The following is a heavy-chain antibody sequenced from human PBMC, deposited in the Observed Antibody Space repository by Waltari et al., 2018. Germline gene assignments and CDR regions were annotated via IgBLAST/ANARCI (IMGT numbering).Heavy chain of an antibody. CDR1: GLPFGNYE. CDR2: ISSGASTI. J-gene: IGHJ4*02. CDR3: ARGEGGANEY. Sequence: EVQLVESGGGLVQPGGSLRLFFAASGLPFGNYEMNWVRQAPGKGLEWVSYISSGASTIYYADSVKGRFTISRDNAKNSVYLQMDSLRVEDTAIYYCARGEGGANEYWGQGTLVTVSS. D-gene: IGHD1-26*01. V-gene: IGHV3-48*03.